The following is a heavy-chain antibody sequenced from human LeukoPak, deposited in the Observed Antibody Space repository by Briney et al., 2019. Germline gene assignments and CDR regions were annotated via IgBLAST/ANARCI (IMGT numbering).Heavy chain of an antibody. D-gene: IGHD3-10*01. V-gene: IGHV1-69*06. Sequence: ASVKVSCKASVGTSSNYPFNWVRQAPGQGFEWMGSIIPSFGAPAYAQKFEDRITLTANKSTGTVYMELSSLRSDDTAFYYCARGSKYYYASGSYSADYWGQGSLVSVSS. J-gene: IGHJ4*02. CDR3: ARGSKYYYASGSYSADY. CDR1: VGTSSNYP. CDR2: IIPSFGAP.